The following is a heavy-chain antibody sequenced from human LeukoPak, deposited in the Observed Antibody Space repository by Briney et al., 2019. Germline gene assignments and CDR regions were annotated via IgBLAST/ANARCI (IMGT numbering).Heavy chain of an antibody. D-gene: IGHD5-18*01. V-gene: IGHV1-2*02. CDR2: INPNSGGT. Sequence: ASVTVSFTASGYTFTGYYMHWVRQAPGQGLEWMGWINPNSGGTNYAQKFQGRVTMTRDTAISTAYMELSRLRSDDTAVYYCARALPPGYSYGYWGQGTLVTVSS. CDR3: ARALPPGYSYGY. CDR1: GYTFTGYY. J-gene: IGHJ4*02.